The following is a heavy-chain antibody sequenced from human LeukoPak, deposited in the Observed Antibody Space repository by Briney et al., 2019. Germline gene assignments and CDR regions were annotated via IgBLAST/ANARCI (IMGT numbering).Heavy chain of an antibody. CDR1: GFTLSSYA. Sequence: AGGSLRLSCAPSGFTLSSYAMSWVRPAPGQGLEWVSAIIASGGSTYYADYVKGRFTISRDNSKNTLYLQMNSLRAEDTAVYYCAKDQMATMIYWFDPWGQGTLVTVSS. CDR3: AKDQMATMIYWFDP. CDR2: IIASGGST. D-gene: IGHD5-12*01. J-gene: IGHJ5*02. V-gene: IGHV3-23*01.